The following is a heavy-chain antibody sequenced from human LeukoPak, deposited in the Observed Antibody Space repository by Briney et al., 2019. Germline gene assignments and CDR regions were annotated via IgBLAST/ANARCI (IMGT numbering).Heavy chain of an antibody. CDR3: ARERRYCSGGSCYSDY. J-gene: IGHJ4*02. CDR2: IIPILGIA. D-gene: IGHD2-15*01. V-gene: IGHV1-69*04. Sequence: GASVKVSCKASGGTFSSYAISWVRQAPGQGLEWMGRIIPILGIANCAQKFQGRVTITADKSTSTAYMELSSLRSEDTAVYYCARERRYCSGGSCYSDYWGQGTLVTVSS. CDR1: GGTFSSYA.